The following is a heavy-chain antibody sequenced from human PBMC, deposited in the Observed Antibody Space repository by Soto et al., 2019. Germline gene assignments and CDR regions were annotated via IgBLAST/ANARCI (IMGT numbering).Heavy chain of an antibody. J-gene: IGHJ5*02. CDR2: INHSGST. CDR3: ARDWAAASNNWFDP. D-gene: IGHD6-13*01. V-gene: IGHV4-34*01. CDR1: GGSFSGYY. Sequence: PSETLSLTCAVYGGSFSGYYWSWIRQPPGKGLEWIGEINHSGSTNYNPSLKSRVTISVDTSKNQFSLKLSSVTAADTAVYYCARDWAAASNNWFDPWGQGTLVTVSS.